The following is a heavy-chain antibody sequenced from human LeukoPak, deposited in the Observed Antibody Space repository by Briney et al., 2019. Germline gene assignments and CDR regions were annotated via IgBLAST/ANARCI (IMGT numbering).Heavy chain of an antibody. J-gene: IGHJ5*02. Sequence: TSETLSLTCNVSGGSVFSSSDYWAWIRQPPGMGLEWIGSVFYSGTTYYSPSLKSRVTISVDTSKNQFFLKMNSVTAADTAVYYCTRGLGAIRGGWFDPWGQGTLVTVSS. CDR2: VFYSGTT. D-gene: IGHD1-26*01. V-gene: IGHV4-39*02. CDR3: TRGLGAIRGGWFDP. CDR1: GGSVFSSSDY.